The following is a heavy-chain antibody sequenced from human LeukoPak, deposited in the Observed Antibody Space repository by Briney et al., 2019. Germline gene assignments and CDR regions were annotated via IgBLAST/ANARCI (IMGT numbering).Heavy chain of an antibody. CDR3: ARAGSTVVTYFDY. J-gene: IGHJ4*02. Sequence: GGSLRLSCAASGFTVSSNYMSWVRQAPGKGLEWVSSISSSSSYIYYADSVKGRFTISRDNAKNSLYLQMNSLRAEDTAVYYCARAGSTVVTYFDYWGQGTLVTVSS. CDR2: ISSSSSYI. CDR1: GFTVSSNY. V-gene: IGHV3-21*01. D-gene: IGHD4-23*01.